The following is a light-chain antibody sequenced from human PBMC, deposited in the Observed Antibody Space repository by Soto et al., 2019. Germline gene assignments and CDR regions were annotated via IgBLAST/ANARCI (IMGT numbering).Light chain of an antibody. Sequence: EIVLTQSPATLSLSPGERASLSCRASQSVSRNLAWYHQKPGQAPRLLIYGASTRATGIPARFSGSGSGTEFTLTISSLQSEDFAVYFCQHYYNWPRTFGQGTKVDIK. CDR1: QSVSRN. V-gene: IGKV3-15*01. J-gene: IGKJ1*01. CDR3: QHYYNWPRT. CDR2: GAS.